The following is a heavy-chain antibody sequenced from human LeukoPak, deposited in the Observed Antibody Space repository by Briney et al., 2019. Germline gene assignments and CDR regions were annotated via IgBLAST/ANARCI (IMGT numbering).Heavy chain of an antibody. CDR2: ISGSGGST. J-gene: IGHJ4*02. CDR3: AKDQSAYYYDSSGYYYAASDY. CDR1: GFTFSNYA. D-gene: IGHD3-22*01. Sequence: GGSLRLSCAASGFTFSNYAMNWVRQAPGKGLEWVSSISGSGGSTYFADSVKGRFTISRDNSKNTLYLQMNSLRAEDTAVYYCAKDQSAYYYDSSGYYYAASDYWGQGTLVTVSS. V-gene: IGHV3-23*01.